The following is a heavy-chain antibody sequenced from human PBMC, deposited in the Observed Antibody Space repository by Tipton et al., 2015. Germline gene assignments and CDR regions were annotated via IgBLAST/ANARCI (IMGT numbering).Heavy chain of an antibody. CDR2: IIPGFDTG. Sequence: QLVQSGAEVKKPGSSVKVSCKASGGTFSSYIISWVRQAPGQGLEWMGGIIPGFDTGNYAKKFQDRITITADESTGTAYMELSSLRSDDMAVYYCARVGGSHHGNAFDIWGQGTTVTVSS. J-gene: IGHJ3*02. CDR3: ARVGGSHHGNAFDI. CDR1: GGTFSSYI. V-gene: IGHV1-69*01. D-gene: IGHD1-26*01.